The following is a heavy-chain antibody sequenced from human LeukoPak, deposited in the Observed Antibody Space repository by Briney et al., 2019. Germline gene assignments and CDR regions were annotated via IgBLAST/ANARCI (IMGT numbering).Heavy chain of an antibody. CDR3: ARKVIVVGTGQRRNYYFDY. Sequence: ASVKVSCKASGYTFTSYDINWVRQATGQGLEWMGWMNPNSGNTGYAQTFQGRVTMTRNTSISTAYMELSSLRSEDTAVYYCARKVIVVGTGQRRNYYFDYWGQGTLVTVSS. D-gene: IGHD3-22*01. J-gene: IGHJ4*02. CDR1: GYTFTSYD. V-gene: IGHV1-8*01. CDR2: MNPNSGNT.